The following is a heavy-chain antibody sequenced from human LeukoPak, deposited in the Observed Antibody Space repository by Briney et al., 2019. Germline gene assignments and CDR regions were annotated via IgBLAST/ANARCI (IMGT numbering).Heavy chain of an antibody. CDR2: ISYDGSNK. Sequence: GGSLRLSCAASGFTFSSYGMHWVRQAPGKGLEWVAVISYDGSNKYYADSVKGRFTISRDNSKNTLYLQMNSLRAEDTAVYYCARPSSGWLAIFYWGQGTLVTVSS. CDR1: GFTFSSYG. CDR3: ARPSSGWLAIFY. D-gene: IGHD6-19*01. V-gene: IGHV3-30*03. J-gene: IGHJ4*02.